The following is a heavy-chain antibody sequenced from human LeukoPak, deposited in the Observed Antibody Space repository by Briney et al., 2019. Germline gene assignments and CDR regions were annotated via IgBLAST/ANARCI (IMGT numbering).Heavy chain of an antibody. CDR1: GGSFSGYY. Sequence: SETLSLTCAVYGGSFSGYYWSWIRQPPGKGLEWIGEINHSGSTNYNPSLKSRVTISVDTSKNQFSLKLSSVTAADTAVYYCARRRQDKHDYDFWSGYYGGGTFDYWGQGTLVTVSS. CDR2: INHSGST. V-gene: IGHV4-34*01. D-gene: IGHD3-3*01. J-gene: IGHJ4*02. CDR3: ARRRQDKHDYDFWSGYYGGGTFDY.